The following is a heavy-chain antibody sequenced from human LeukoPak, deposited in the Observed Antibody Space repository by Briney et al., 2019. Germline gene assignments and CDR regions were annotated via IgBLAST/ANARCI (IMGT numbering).Heavy chain of an antibody. D-gene: IGHD5-18*01. J-gene: IGHJ3*02. V-gene: IGHV4-59*01. Sequence: SETLSLTCTVSGASISSYYWSWIRQPPGKGLEWIASRHHRGTTNYNPSLESRVTISVDTSRKQFSLKLSSVTAADTAVYYCARGLPQYHLYSYGYGNAFDIWGQGTMVTVSS. CDR3: ARGLPQYHLYSYGYGNAFDI. CDR1: GASISSYY. CDR2: RHHRGTT.